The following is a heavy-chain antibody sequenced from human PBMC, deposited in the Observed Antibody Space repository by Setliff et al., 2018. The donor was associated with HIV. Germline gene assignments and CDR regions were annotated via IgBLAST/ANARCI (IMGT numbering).Heavy chain of an antibody. CDR2: INSYNGNT. Sequence: ASVKVSCKASGYTFTTYGVNWVRQAPGQGLEWMGWINSYNGNTKFAQKFQGRVTMTTDKSTTTAFMELRSLKADDTCSYYCSRSGVPPYYYYGMDVWGQGTTVTVSS. J-gene: IGHJ6*02. V-gene: IGHV1-18*04. CDR1: GYTFTTYG. CDR3: SRSGVPPYYYYGMDV. D-gene: IGHD3-10*01.